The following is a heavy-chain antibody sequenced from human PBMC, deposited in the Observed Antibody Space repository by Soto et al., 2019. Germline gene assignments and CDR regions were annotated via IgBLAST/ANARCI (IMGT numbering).Heavy chain of an antibody. CDR3: AREDSSTPYYYYGMDV. CDR1: GYTFTSYY. Sequence: ASVKVSCKASGYTFTSYYMHWVRQAPGQGLEWMGIINPSGGSTSYAQKFQGRVTMTRDTSTSTVYMELSSLRSEDTAVYYCAREDSSTPYYYYGMDVWGQGTTVTVSS. V-gene: IGHV1-46*01. D-gene: IGHD6-13*01. J-gene: IGHJ6*02. CDR2: INPSGGST.